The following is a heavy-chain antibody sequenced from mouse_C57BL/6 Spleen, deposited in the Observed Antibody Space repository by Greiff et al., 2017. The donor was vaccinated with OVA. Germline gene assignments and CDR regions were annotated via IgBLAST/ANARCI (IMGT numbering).Heavy chain of an antibody. CDR1: GFSLTSYG. D-gene: IGHD2-3*01. CDR3: ARNGGYSLTGAMDY. J-gene: IGHJ4*01. Sequence: VKLMESGPGLVQPSQSLSITCTVSGFSLTSYGVHWVRQSPGKGLEWLGVIWSGGSTDYNAAFISRLSISKDNSKSQVFFKMNSLQADDTAIYYCARNGGYSLTGAMDYWGQGTSVTVSS. CDR2: IWSGGST. V-gene: IGHV2-2*01.